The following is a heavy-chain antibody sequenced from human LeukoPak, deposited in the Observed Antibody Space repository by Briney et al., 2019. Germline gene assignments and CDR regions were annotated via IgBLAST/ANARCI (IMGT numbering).Heavy chain of an antibody. CDR2: INPNSGGT. V-gene: IGHV1-2*02. CDR1: GYTFTGYY. CDR3: ARGFRIAAAGTAFR. J-gene: IGHJ4*02. Sequence: ASVKVSCKASGYTFTGYYMHWVRQAPGQGPEWMGWINPNSGGTNYAQKFQGRVTMTRDTSISTAYMELSRLRSDDTAVYYCARGFRIAAAGTAFRWGQGTLVTVSS. D-gene: IGHD6-13*01.